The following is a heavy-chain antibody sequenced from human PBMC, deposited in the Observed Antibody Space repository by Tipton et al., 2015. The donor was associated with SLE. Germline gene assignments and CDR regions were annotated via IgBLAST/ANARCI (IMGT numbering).Heavy chain of an antibody. CDR2: IYYSGST. CDR1: GGSISSSSYY. J-gene: IGHJ4*02. Sequence: TLSLTCTVSGGSISSSSYYWSWIRQPPGKGLEWIGYIYYSGSTNYNPSLKSRVTISVDTSKNQFSLKLSSVTAADTAVYYCARHASRRSGSYNEIDYWGQGTLVTVSS. D-gene: IGHD3-10*01. CDR3: ARHASRRSGSYNEIDY. V-gene: IGHV4-61*05.